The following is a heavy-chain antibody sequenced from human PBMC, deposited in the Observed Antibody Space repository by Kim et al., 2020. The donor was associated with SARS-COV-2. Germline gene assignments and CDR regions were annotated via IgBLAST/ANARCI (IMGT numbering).Heavy chain of an antibody. D-gene: IGHD6-6*01. CDR3: ARVYSSSYGLSLDY. CDR2: ISSSGSTI. J-gene: IGHJ4*02. V-gene: IGHV3-48*03. CDR1: GFTFSSYE. Sequence: GGSLRLSCAASGFTFSSYEMNWVRQAPGKGLEWVSYISSSGSTIYYADSVKGRFTISRDNAKHSLFLQMNSLRAEDTAVYYCARVYSSSYGLSLDYWGQGTLVTVSS.